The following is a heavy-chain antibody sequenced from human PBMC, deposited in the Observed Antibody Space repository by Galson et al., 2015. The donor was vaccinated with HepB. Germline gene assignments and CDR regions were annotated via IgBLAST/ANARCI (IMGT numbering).Heavy chain of an antibody. V-gene: IGHV1-69*13. CDR2: IIPIFGTA. D-gene: IGHD2-15*01. Sequence: SVKASCKASGGTFSSYAISWVRQAPGQGLEWMGGIIPIFGTANYAQKFQGRVTITADESTSTAYMELSSLRSEDTAVYYCARGVTYCSGGSCPSHFDYWGQGTLVTVSS. CDR3: ARGVTYCSGGSCPSHFDY. CDR1: GGTFSSYA. J-gene: IGHJ4*02.